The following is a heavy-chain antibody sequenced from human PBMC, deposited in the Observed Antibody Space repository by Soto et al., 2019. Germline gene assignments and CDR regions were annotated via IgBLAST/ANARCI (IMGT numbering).Heavy chain of an antibody. CDR3: ARGRRYYDSNGYYNYFDY. CDR2: INAGNGNT. D-gene: IGHD3-22*01. Sequence: ASVKVSCKASGYSFTNYALHWVRQAPGQGLEWMGWINAGNGNTKYSQKFQGRVTFTRDTSANTAYMELSSLRSEDTAVYYCARGRRYYDSNGYYNYFDYWGRG. V-gene: IGHV1-3*01. CDR1: GYSFTNYA. J-gene: IGHJ4*02.